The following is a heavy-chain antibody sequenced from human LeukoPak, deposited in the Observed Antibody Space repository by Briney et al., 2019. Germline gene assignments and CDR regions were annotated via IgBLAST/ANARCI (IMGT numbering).Heavy chain of an antibody. CDR2: TSSSGSTI. D-gene: IGHD3-22*01. CDR1: GFTFSSYE. J-gene: IGHJ4*02. Sequence: GGSLRLSCAASGFTFSSYEMNWVRQAPGKGLEWVSYTSSSGSTIYYADSVKGRFTISRDNAKNSLYLQMNSLRAEDTAVYYCARVGSYYDSSGYYYVPFDYWGQGTLVTVSS. V-gene: IGHV3-48*03. CDR3: ARVGSYYDSSGYYYVPFDY.